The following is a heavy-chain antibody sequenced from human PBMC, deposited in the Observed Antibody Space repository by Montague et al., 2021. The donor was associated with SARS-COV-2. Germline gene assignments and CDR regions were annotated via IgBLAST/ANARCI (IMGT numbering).Heavy chain of an antibody. CDR2: IYYSGST. D-gene: IGHD3-3*01. CDR1: GGSISSGGYC. J-gene: IGHJ3*02. V-gene: IGHV4-31*03. CDR3: ARITSITIFGVFGAFDI. Sequence: TLSLTCTVSGGSISSGGYCWSWICQHPGKGLEWSGYIYYSGSTYYNPSLKSRVTISVDTSKNQFSLKLSSVTAADTAVYYCARITSITIFGVFGAFDIWGQGTLVTVSS.